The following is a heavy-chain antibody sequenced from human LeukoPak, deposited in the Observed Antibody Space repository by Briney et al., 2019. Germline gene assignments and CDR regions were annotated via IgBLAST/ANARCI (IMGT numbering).Heavy chain of an antibody. CDR1: GFTFSSYA. V-gene: IGHV3-30-3*01. CDR2: ISYDGSNK. CDR3: ARDRYDSSGYYYAGYFDY. D-gene: IGHD3-22*01. J-gene: IGHJ4*02. Sequence: GGSLRLSCAASGFTFSSYAMHWVRQAPGKGLEWVAVISYDGSNKYYADSVKGRFTISRDNSKNTLYLQMNSLRAEDTAVYYCARDRYDSSGYYYAGYFDYWGQGTLVTVSS.